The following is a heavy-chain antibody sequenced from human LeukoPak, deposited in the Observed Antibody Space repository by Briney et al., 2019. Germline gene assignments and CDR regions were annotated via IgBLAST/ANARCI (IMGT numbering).Heavy chain of an antibody. Sequence: PGGSLRLSCAASGFTFSSYWMHWVRQAPGKGLVWVSRINSDGSTTSYADSVKGRFTISRDNAKKTLHLQMNSLRAEDTAVYYCASGFFYYYYMDVWGKGTTVTISS. V-gene: IGHV3-74*01. D-gene: IGHD2/OR15-2a*01. CDR2: INSDGSTT. CDR1: GFTFSSYW. J-gene: IGHJ6*03. CDR3: ASGFFYYYYMDV.